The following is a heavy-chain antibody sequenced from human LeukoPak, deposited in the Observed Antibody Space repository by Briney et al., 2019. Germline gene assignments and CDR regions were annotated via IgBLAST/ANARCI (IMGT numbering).Heavy chain of an antibody. J-gene: IGHJ6*02. CDR1: GFTFSSYA. CDR2: ISGSGGST. D-gene: IGHD6-13*01. V-gene: IGHV3-23*01. Sequence: PGGSLRLSCAASGFTFSSYAMSWVRQAPGKGLEWVSAISGSGGSTYYADSVKGRFTISRDNSKNTLYLQMNSLRAEDTAVYYCAKDSSSWHYYYYGMDVWCQGTTVTVSS. CDR3: AKDSSSWHYYYYGMDV.